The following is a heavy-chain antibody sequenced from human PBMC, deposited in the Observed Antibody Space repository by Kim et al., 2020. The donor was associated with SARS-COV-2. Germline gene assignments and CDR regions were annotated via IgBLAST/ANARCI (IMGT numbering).Heavy chain of an antibody. Sequence: ASVKVSCKASGYTFINYYIHWVPQAPGQGFEWMGIINAGGGGTSYSQKFHNRVTMTRDTSTSTLYMELSSLGSEDTAMYYCTRDSFDSGSFDYWGQGTLVTVTS. CDR3: TRDSFDSGSFDY. CDR1: GYTFINYY. D-gene: IGHD5-12*01. V-gene: IGHV1-46*01. J-gene: IGHJ4*02. CDR2: INAGGGGT.